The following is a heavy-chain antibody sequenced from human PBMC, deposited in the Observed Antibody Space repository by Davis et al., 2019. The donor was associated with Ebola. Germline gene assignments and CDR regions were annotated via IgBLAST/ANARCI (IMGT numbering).Heavy chain of an antibody. D-gene: IGHD1-26*01. CDR2: ISAYNGNT. Sequence: AASVKVSCKASGYSFTTYIIGWVRQAPGKGLEWMGGISAYNGNTNYAQILQGRVTMTTDTSTGTAYMELRSLRSDDTAVYFCARTSIVGTTTTASDIWGQGTKVTVSS. V-gene: IGHV1-18*04. J-gene: IGHJ3*02. CDR1: GYSFTTYI. CDR3: ARTSIVGTTTTASDI.